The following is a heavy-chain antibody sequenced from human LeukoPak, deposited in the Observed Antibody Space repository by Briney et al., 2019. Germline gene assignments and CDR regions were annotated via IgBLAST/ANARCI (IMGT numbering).Heavy chain of an antibody. J-gene: IGHJ3*02. Sequence: SGTLSLTCAVSGGSISSSNWWGWVRQPPGKGLEWIGEIYHSGSTNYNPSLKSRVTISVDKSKNQFSLKLSSVTAADTAVYYCARDLGWELLRAVHGAFDIWGQGTMVTVSS. D-gene: IGHD1-26*01. V-gene: IGHV4-4*02. CDR1: GGSISSSNW. CDR2: IYHSGST. CDR3: ARDLGWELLRAVHGAFDI.